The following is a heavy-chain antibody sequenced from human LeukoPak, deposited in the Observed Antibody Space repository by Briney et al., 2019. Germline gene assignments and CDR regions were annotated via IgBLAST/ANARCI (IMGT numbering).Heavy chain of an antibody. J-gene: IGHJ4*02. CDR2: IYSGGST. CDR1: GFTVSSNY. Sequence: GGSLRLSCAASGFTVSSNYMSWVRQAPGKGLERVSVIYSGGSTYYADSVKGRFAISRDNSKNTLYLQMNSLRAEDTAVYYCARDRGSYFPLFDYWGQGTLVTVSS. V-gene: IGHV3-66*01. D-gene: IGHD1-26*01. CDR3: ARDRGSYFPLFDY.